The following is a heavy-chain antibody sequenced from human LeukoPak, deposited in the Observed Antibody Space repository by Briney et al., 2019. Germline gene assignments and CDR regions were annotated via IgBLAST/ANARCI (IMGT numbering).Heavy chain of an antibody. CDR2: IYYSGST. J-gene: IGHJ3*02. Sequence: PSETLSLTCTVSGGSISSSSYSWSWIRQPPGKGLEWIGYIYYSGSTNYNPSLKSRVTISVDTSKNQFSLKLSSVTAADTAVYYCARTLQERWLQSDDAFDIWGQRTMVTVSS. V-gene: IGHV4-61*05. D-gene: IGHD5-24*01. CDR3: ARTLQERWLQSDDAFDI. CDR1: GGSISSSSYS.